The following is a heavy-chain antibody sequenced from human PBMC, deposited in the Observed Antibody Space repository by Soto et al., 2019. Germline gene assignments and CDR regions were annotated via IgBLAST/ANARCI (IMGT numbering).Heavy chain of an antibody. CDR1: GFTFSSYA. CDR3: ARDPYSYGPKFGYFDY. J-gene: IGHJ4*02. Sequence: QVQLVESGGGVVQPGRSLRLSCAASGFTFSSYAMHWVRQAPGKGLEWVAVISYDGSNKYYADSVKGRFTISRDNSKKPLYLQMNSLRAEDTAVYYCARDPYSYGPKFGYFDYWGQGTLVTVSS. V-gene: IGHV3-30-3*01. CDR2: ISYDGSNK. D-gene: IGHD5-18*01.